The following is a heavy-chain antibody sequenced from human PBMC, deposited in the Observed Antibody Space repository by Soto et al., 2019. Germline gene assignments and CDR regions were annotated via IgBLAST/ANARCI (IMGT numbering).Heavy chain of an antibody. CDR3: AHSTGAGRWNDGPFDY. Sequence: SGPTLVAPTQPLTLTCPFSGFSLSTSGVGVGWIRQPPGKALEWLALIYWDDDKRYSPSLKSGLTITKDTSKNQVVLTMTNMDPVDTATYYCAHSTGAGRWNDGPFDYWGQGTLVTVSS. D-gene: IGHD1-1*01. CDR2: IYWDDDK. J-gene: IGHJ4*02. V-gene: IGHV2-5*02. CDR1: GFSLSTSGVG.